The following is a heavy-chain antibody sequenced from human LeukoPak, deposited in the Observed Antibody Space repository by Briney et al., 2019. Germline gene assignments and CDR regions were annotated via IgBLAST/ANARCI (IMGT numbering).Heavy chain of an antibody. Sequence: ASVKVSCKVSGHTLTELSMHWVRQAPGKGLEWMGGFDSEDGETIYAQKFQGRVTMTEDTSTDTAYMELSSLRSEDTAVYYCATSRYYDSTLAFDYWGQGTLVTVSS. CDR1: GHTLTELS. V-gene: IGHV1-24*01. D-gene: IGHD3-22*01. CDR3: ATSRYYDSTLAFDY. J-gene: IGHJ4*02. CDR2: FDSEDGET.